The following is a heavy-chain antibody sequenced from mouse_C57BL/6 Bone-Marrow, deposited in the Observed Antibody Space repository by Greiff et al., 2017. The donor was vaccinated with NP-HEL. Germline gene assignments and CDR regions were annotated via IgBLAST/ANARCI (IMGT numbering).Heavy chain of an antibody. D-gene: IGHD2-5*01. J-gene: IGHJ4*01. Sequence: EVQLQQSGPELVKPGASVKIPCKASGYTFTDYNMDWVKQSHGKSLEWIGDINPNNGGTIYNQKFKGKATLTVDKSSSTAYMELRSLTSEDTAVYYCARDYSNSYYYAMDYWGQGTSVTVSS. CDR3: ARDYSNSYYYAMDY. CDR2: INPNNGGT. V-gene: IGHV1-18*01. CDR1: GYTFTDYN.